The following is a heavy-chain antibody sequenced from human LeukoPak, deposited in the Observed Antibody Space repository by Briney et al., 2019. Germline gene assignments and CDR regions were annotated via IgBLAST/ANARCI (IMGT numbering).Heavy chain of an antibody. CDR2: IYYSGST. Sequence: PSETLSLTCTVSGGSISSYYWSWIRQPPGKGLEWIGYIYYSGSTNYNPSLKSRVTISVDTSENQFSLKLSSVTAADTAVYYCARLSPGYYDSSGTSDAFDIWGQGTMVTVSS. D-gene: IGHD3-22*01. CDR3: ARLSPGYYDSSGTSDAFDI. CDR1: GGSISSYY. V-gene: IGHV4-59*08. J-gene: IGHJ3*02.